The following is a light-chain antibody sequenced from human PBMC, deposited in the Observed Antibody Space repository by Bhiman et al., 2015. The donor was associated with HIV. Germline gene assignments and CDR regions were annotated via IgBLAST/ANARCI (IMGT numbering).Light chain of an antibody. V-gene: IGLV2-14*02. CDR2: EVN. CDR3: SSYTTSSTWV. Sequence: SALTQPASVSGSLGQSITISCTGSYSDVGSYNLVSWYQQHPGKAPKLIIYEVNKRPSGVSNRFSGSKSGNTASLTISGLQAEDEADYSCSSYTTSSTWVFGGGTTLTVL. J-gene: IGLJ3*02. CDR1: YSDVGSYNL.